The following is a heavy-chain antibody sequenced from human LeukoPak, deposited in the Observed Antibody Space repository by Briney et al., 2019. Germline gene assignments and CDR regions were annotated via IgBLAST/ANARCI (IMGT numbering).Heavy chain of an antibody. J-gene: IGHJ5*02. CDR2: KKQDGSEK. Sequence: GALRLSWAASGFTFSSYLMGLVRQAPGEGLEWGANKKQDGSEKYYVDSVKGRFTISRDNAKNSLYLQMNSLRAEDTAVYYCARDRVAAAGTNWFDPWGQGTLVTVSS. CDR3: ARDRVAAAGTNWFDP. D-gene: IGHD6-13*01. CDR1: GFTFSSYL. V-gene: IGHV3-7*03.